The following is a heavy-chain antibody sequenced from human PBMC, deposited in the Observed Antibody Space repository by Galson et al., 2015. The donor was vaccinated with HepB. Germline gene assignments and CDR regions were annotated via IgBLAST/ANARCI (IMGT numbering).Heavy chain of an antibody. CDR1: GFTFSSYG. J-gene: IGHJ6*03. Sequence: SLRLSCAASGFTFSSYGMHWVRQAPGKGLEWVAVISYDGSNKYYADSVKGRFTISRDNSKNTLYLQMDSLRADDTAVYYCGRHYNYYTDVWGKGTMVTVSS. CDR3: GRHYNYYTDV. CDR2: ISYDGSNK. V-gene: IGHV3-30*03.